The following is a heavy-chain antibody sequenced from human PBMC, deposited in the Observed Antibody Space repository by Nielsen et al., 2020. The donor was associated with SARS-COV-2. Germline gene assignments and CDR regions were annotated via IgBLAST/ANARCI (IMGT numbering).Heavy chain of an antibody. CDR2: ISYDGSNK. CDR3: ARDHGGYPSY. CDR1: GFTFSSYA. Sequence: GGSLRLSCAASGFTFSSYAMRWVRQAPGKGLEWVAVISYDGSNKYYADSVKGRFTISRDNSKNTLYLQMNSLRAEDTAVYYCARDHGGYPSYWGQGTLVTVSS. J-gene: IGHJ4*02. D-gene: IGHD4-23*01. V-gene: IGHV3-30*04.